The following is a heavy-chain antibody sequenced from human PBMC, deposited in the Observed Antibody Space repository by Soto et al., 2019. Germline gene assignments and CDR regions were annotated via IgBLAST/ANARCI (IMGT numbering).Heavy chain of an antibody. CDR3: ASPAKLSDYYYGMDV. Sequence: EVQLVESGGGLVQPGGSLRLSCAASGFTFSSYWMYWVRQAPGKGLVWVSRINSDGSSTSYADSVKGRFTISRDNAKNTLYLQMNSLRAEDTAVYYCASPAKLSDYYYGMDVWGQGTTVTVSS. V-gene: IGHV3-74*01. J-gene: IGHJ6*02. CDR1: GFTFSSYW. D-gene: IGHD2-2*01. CDR2: INSDGSST.